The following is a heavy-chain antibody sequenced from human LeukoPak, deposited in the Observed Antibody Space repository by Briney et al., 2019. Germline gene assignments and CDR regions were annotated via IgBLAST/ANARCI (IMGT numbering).Heavy chain of an antibody. J-gene: IGHJ4*02. CDR1: GYSFTSYW. CDR2: IYPGDSDT. CDR3: AREGDYYGSGSYLGY. Sequence: GASLKFSCKGSGYSFTSYWIGWVRQMPGKGLEWMGVIYPGDSDTRYSPSFQGQVTISADKSISTAYLQWSSLKASDTAMYYCAREGDYYGSGSYLGYWGQGTLVTVSS. V-gene: IGHV5-51*01. D-gene: IGHD3-10*01.